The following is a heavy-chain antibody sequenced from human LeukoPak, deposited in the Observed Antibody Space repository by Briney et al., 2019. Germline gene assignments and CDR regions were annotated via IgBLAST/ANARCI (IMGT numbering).Heavy chain of an antibody. CDR3: ARLPTDSSSDHY. CDR2: IYYSGTT. V-gene: IGHV4-61*01. CDR1: GGSISSGNYY. Sequence: KPSQTLSLTCTVSGGSISSGNYYWSWIRQPPGKGLEWIGYIYYSGTTNYNPSLKSRVTISVDTSKNQFSLKLSSVTAADTAVYYCARLPTDSSSDHYWGQGTLVTVSS. D-gene: IGHD6-6*01. J-gene: IGHJ4*02.